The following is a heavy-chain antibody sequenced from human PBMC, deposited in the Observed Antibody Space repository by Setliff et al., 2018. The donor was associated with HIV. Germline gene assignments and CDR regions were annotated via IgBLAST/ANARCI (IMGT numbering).Heavy chain of an antibody. CDR2: IYTSGST. Sequence: PSETLSLTCTVSGGSISSGSYYWSWIRQPAGKGLEWIGRIYTSGSTNYNPSLKSRVTISVDTSKNQFSPKLSSVTAADTAVYYCAGSWSGYPLSFGYWGQGTLVTVSS. J-gene: IGHJ4*02. CDR1: GGSISSGSYY. CDR3: AGSWSGYPLSFGY. D-gene: IGHD3-3*01. V-gene: IGHV4-61*02.